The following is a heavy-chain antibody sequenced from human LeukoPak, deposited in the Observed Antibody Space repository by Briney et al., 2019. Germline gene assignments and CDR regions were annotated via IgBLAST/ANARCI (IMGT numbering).Heavy chain of an antibody. CDR1: GFTFSSYS. V-gene: IGHV3-30*18. D-gene: IGHD1-26*01. CDR3: AKVRGSSDY. Sequence: LTGGSLRLSCAASGFTFSSYSMNWVRQAPGKGLEWVAVISYDGSNKYYADSVKGRFTISRDNSKNTLYLQMNSLRAEDTAVYYCAKVRGSSDYWGQGTLVTVSS. J-gene: IGHJ4*02. CDR2: ISYDGSNK.